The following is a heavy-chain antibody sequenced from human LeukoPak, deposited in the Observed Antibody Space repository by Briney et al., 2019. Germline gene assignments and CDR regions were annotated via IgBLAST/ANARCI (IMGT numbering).Heavy chain of an antibody. J-gene: IGHJ3*02. V-gene: IGHV3-48*01. CDR3: ARVWELLSAFDI. CDR2: ISSRPSTI. CDR1: GFHLSSYR. D-gene: IGHD1-26*01. Sequence: GGSLRLSCAASGFHLSSYRLNWLRPAPAKGLEWVSHISSRPSTIHYAGAVKGRSTISTDNAKNSRYLKRNSLRAEDTAVYYCARVWELLSAFDIWGQGTMVTVSS.